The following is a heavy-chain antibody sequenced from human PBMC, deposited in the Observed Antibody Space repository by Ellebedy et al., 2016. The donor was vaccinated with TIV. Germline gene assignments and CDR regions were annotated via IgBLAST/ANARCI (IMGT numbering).Heavy chain of an antibody. J-gene: IGHJ4*02. V-gene: IGHV4-59*08. CDR3: ARQDYDILTGSRDCFDY. CDR2: IYYSGST. CDR1: GGSISSSF. D-gene: IGHD3-9*01. Sequence: SETLSLTCTVSGGSISSSFWNWIRQSPGKGLEWIGYIYYSGSTRYNPSLKSRVTISLDTSKSQFSLKLRSVTAADTAVYYCARQDYDILTGSRDCFDYWGQGALVTVSS.